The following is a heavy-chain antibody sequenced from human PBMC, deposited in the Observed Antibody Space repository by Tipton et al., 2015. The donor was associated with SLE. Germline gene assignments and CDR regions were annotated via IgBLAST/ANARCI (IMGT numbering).Heavy chain of an antibody. V-gene: IGHV4-34*01. J-gene: IGHJ4*02. D-gene: IGHD6-6*01. CDR3: ALGKAARPIDY. CDR1: GGSFSGYY. Sequence: TLSLTCAVYGGSFSGYYWSWIRQPPGKGLEWIGEINHSGSTNYNSSLKSRVTISVDTSKNQFSLKLSSVTAADTAVYYCALGKAARPIDYWGQGTLVTVSS. CDR2: INHSGST.